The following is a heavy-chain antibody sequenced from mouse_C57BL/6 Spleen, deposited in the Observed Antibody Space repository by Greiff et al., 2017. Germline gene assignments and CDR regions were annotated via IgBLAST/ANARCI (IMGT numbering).Heavy chain of an antibody. CDR2: ISDGGSYT. Sequence: EVMLVESGGGLVKPGGSLKLSCAASGFTFSSYAMSWVRQTPEKRLEWVATISDGGSYTYYPDNVKGRFTISRDNAKTNLYLQMSHLKSEDTAMYYCAREGYGSSYDFDYWGQGTTLTVSS. V-gene: IGHV5-4*01. CDR3: AREGYGSSYDFDY. J-gene: IGHJ2*01. CDR1: GFTFSSYA. D-gene: IGHD1-1*01.